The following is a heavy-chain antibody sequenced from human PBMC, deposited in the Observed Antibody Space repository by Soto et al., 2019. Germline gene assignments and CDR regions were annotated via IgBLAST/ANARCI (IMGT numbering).Heavy chain of an antibody. CDR1: GASITSGGYY. CDR2: IHHSGST. Sequence: SETLSLTSTVSGASITSGGYYWTWIRQHPGKGLEWLGCIHHSGSTYYKSSLKSRLAMSVDTSKNQFSLSLYSMTAADTAVYYCARGYYDKNGPFDYWGQGTLVTLSS. CDR3: ARGYYDKNGPFDY. D-gene: IGHD3-22*01. J-gene: IGHJ4*02. V-gene: IGHV4-31*03.